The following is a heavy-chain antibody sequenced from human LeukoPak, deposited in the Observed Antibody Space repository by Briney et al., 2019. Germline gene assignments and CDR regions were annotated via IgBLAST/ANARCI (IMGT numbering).Heavy chain of an antibody. J-gene: IGHJ6*04. V-gene: IGHV3-30*02. CDR3: AETNYYDSSGYAV. CDR2: IRYDGSNK. D-gene: IGHD3-22*01. Sequence: PGGSLRLSCAAPGFTFSSYGMHWVRQAPGKGLEWVAFIRYDGSNKYYADSVKGRFTISRDNSKNTLYLQMNSLRAEDTAVYYCAETNYYDSSGYAVWGKGTTVTVSS. CDR1: GFTFSSYG.